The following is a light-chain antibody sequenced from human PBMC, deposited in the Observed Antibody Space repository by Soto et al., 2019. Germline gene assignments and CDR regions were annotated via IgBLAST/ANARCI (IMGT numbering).Light chain of an antibody. CDR2: DAS. V-gene: IGKV1-33*01. Sequence: DIQMTQSPSSLSASVGDRVTITCQASQDISNYLNWYQQKPGKAPKLLIYDASNLETWVPSRFSGSGSGTDFTFTISSLQPEDIATYYCQQSYYTPLTFGGGTKVDIK. CDR3: QQSYYTPLT. CDR1: QDISNY. J-gene: IGKJ4*01.